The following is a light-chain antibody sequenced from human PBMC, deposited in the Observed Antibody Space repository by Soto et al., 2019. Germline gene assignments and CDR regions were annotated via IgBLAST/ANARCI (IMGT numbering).Light chain of an antibody. J-gene: IGKJ5*01. CDR2: DAS. CDR1: QSVSSY. Sequence: EIVLTQSPATLSLSPGERATLSCRASQSVSSYLALYQQKPGQAPRLLIYDASNRATCIPARFSGSGSGTDFTLTISSLEPEDFAVYYCQQRSNWTPITFGQGTRLEIK. CDR3: QQRSNWTPIT. V-gene: IGKV3-11*01.